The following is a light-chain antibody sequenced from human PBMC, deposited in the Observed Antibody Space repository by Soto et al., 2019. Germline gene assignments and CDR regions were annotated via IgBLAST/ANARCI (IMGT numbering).Light chain of an antibody. J-gene: IGLJ1*01. CDR2: GDS. Sequence: QSALTQPASVSGSPGQSITISCTGTISNFVVYNYVPRYQQHPGKAPKIILYGDSNRPSGVSNRFSGSKSGNTASLTISGLQAKDEYDYYCSSPTTTSSALHVFGTGTKVTVL. V-gene: IGLV2-14*01. CDR3: SSPTTTSSALHV. CDR1: ISNFVVYNY.